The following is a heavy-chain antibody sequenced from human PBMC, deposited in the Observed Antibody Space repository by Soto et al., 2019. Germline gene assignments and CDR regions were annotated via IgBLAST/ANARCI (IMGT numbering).Heavy chain of an antibody. CDR1: GGSFSGYY. CDR2: INHSGST. J-gene: IGHJ6*02. D-gene: IGHD2-15*01. V-gene: IGHV4-34*01. CDR3: ARLQSQVVRENYYYGMDV. Sequence: PSETLSLTCAVYGGSFSGYYWSWIRQHPGKGLEWIGEINHSGSTNYNPSLKSRVTISVDTSKNQFSLKLSSVTAADTAVYYCARLQSQVVRENYYYGMDVWGQGTTVTVSS.